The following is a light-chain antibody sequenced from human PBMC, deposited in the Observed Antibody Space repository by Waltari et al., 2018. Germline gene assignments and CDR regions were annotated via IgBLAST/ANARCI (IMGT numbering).Light chain of an antibody. CDR2: GQN. CDR3: SSRDSGAHRHV. CDR1: SLRSYY. V-gene: IGLV3-19*01. Sequence: SSELTQYPAVSVALGQTVRITCQGDSLRSYYATWYQQKAGQAPILVIYGQNNRPSGIPDRFSGYYSGRTASLAITGAQAEDESDYYCSSRDSGAHRHVFGTGTKVTVL. J-gene: IGLJ1*01.